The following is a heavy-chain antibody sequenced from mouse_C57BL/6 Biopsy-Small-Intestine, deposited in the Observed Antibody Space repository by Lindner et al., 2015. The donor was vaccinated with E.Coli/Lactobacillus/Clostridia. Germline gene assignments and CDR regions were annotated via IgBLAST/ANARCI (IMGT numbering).Heavy chain of an antibody. CDR2: ISSGSSTI. J-gene: IGHJ2*01. CDR1: GYTFSDFG. V-gene: IGHV5-17*01. D-gene: IGHD1-1*01. CDR3: ARDYAGSDY. Sequence: VQLQESGGDLVKPGGSLKLSCAASGYTFSDFGMHWVRQAPEKGLEWVAYISSGSSTIYYADTVKGRFTISRDNAKNTLFLQMTSLRSEDTAMYYCARDYAGSDYWGQGTTLTVSS.